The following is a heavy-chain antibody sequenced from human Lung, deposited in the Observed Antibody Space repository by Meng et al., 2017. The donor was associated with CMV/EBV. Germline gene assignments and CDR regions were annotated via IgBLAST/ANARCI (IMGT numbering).Heavy chain of an antibody. Sequence: GXSXRLSCAASGFSFTEYGMHWVRQTPDKGLEWVAFIRMDESDKFYGASVKGRFTISRDMSRKTLFLQMNSLRTDDTGVYYCAKDDPVVAIWGQGTVVTVSS. V-gene: IGHV3-30*02. CDR2: IRMDESDK. J-gene: IGHJ4*02. D-gene: IGHD4-23*01. CDR1: GFSFTEYG. CDR3: AKDDPVVAI.